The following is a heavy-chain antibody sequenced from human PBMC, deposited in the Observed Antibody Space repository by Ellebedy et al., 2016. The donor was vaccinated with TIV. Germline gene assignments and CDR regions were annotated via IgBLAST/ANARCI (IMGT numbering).Heavy chain of an antibody. Sequence: GESLKISCAASGFTVSSYFMNWVRQTPGKGLEWVSVIYNDGSTNYTDSVKGRFTISRDSSKNTLYLQMNSLRAEDTAVYYCARDPRGGGDYGNNYFDPWGQGTLVTVSS. CDR1: GFTVSSYF. D-gene: IGHD3-16*01. V-gene: IGHV3-66*01. CDR3: ARDPRGGGDYGNNYFDP. CDR2: IYNDGST. J-gene: IGHJ5*02.